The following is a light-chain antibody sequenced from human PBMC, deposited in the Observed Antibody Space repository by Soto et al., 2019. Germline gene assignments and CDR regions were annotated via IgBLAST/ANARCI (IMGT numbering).Light chain of an antibody. CDR3: AAWDDSLNGLV. J-gene: IGLJ2*01. V-gene: IGLV1-44*01. Sequence: QSVLTQPPSASGTPGQRVTISCSGSSSNIGSNTVNWYQQLPGTAPKLIIYSDNQRPSGVPDRFSVSKSGTSVSLAISGLQSDDEADYYCAAWDDSLNGLVFGGGTKVTVL. CDR1: SSNIGSNT. CDR2: SDN.